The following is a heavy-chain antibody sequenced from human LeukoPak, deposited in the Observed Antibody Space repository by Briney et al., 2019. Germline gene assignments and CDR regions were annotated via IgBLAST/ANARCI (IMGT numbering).Heavy chain of an antibody. CDR1: GFTFSSHG. CDR3: AKAGGSSGFNDY. D-gene: IGHD6-19*01. Sequence: GGSLRLSCAASGFTFSSHGMHWVRQAPGKGLEWVAVISYDGSNKYYADSVKGRFTISRDNSKNTLYLQMNSLRAEDTAVYYCAKAGGSSGFNDYWGQGTLVTVSS. J-gene: IGHJ4*02. V-gene: IGHV3-30*18. CDR2: ISYDGSNK.